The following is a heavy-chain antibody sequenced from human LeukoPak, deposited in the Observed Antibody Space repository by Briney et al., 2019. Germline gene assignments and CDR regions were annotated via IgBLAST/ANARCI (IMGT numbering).Heavy chain of an antibody. J-gene: IGHJ3*02. V-gene: IGHV4-59*01. CDR2: IYYSGST. CDR1: GGSISSYY. Sequence: SETLSLTCTVSGGSISSYYWSWIRQPPGKGLEWIGYIYYSGSTNYNPSLKSRVTISVDTSKNQFSLKLSSVTAADTAVYYCAREIRKMWDPWRSRAFDIWGQGTMVTVSS. CDR3: AREIRKMWDPWRSRAFDI. D-gene: IGHD3-16*01.